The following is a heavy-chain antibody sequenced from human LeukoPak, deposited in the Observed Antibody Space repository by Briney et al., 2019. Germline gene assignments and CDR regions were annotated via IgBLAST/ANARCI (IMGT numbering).Heavy chain of an antibody. Sequence: GASLKISCKGSGSSFTSYWISGVRQLPGKGVEWMGRINPSDSYTNYPPSFQGNVTISADKSISTAYLQWSSLKASDTAMYYCARSRPLGGSYSNYWGQGTLVTVSS. V-gene: IGHV5-10-1*01. D-gene: IGHD2-15*01. CDR2: INPSDSYT. CDR1: GSSFTSYW. CDR3: ARSRPLGGSYSNY. J-gene: IGHJ4*02.